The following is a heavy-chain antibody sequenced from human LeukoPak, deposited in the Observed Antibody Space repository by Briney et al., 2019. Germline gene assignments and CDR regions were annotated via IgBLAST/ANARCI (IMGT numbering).Heavy chain of an antibody. CDR3: ARRNNIWLGVLRPGNFDY. D-gene: IGHD3-10*01. Sequence: GESLKISCKGSGYSFGNFWIEWVRQMPGKGLEWIGSVYPGGSDIRYSPSFQGQVTISADESISTAYLKWGSLKASDTALYFCARRNNIWLGVLRPGNFDYWGQGTLVTVSS. CDR2: VYPGGSDI. V-gene: IGHV5-51*01. J-gene: IGHJ4*02. CDR1: GYSFGNFW.